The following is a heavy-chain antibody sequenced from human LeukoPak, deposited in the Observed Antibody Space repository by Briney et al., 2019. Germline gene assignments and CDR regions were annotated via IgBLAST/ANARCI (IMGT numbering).Heavy chain of an antibody. V-gene: IGHV4-31*03. CDR3: ARSYYDFWSGYYSGGHAFDI. J-gene: IGHJ3*02. Sequence: SETLSLTCTVSGGSISSGGYYWSWLRQHPGKGLEWIGYIYYSGSTYYNPSLKSRVNISVDTSKNQFSLKLSSVTAADTAVYYCARSYYDFWSGYYSGGHAFDIWGQGTMVTVSS. CDR1: GGSISSGGYY. D-gene: IGHD3-3*01. CDR2: IYYSGST.